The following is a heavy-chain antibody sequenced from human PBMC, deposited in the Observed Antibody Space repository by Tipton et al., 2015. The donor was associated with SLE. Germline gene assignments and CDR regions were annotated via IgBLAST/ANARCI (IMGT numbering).Heavy chain of an antibody. Sequence: SLRLSCAASGFTFSSYSMNWVRQAPGKGLEWVSSISSSSSYIYYADSVKGRFTISRDNAKNSLYLQMNSLRAEDTAVYYCARDTYIVATIYYYYGMDVWGQGTTVTVSS. V-gene: IGHV3-21*01. CDR2: ISSSSSYI. CDR3: ARDTYIVATIYYYYGMDV. J-gene: IGHJ6*02. CDR1: GFTFSSYS. D-gene: IGHD5-12*01.